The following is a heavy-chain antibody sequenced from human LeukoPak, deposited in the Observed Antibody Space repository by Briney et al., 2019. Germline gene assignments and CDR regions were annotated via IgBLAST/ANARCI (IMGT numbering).Heavy chain of an antibody. Sequence: KPSETLSLTCTVSGGSISSYYWSWIRQPPGKGLEWIGYIYYSGSTNYNPSLKSRVTISVDTSKNQFSLKLSSVTAADTAVYYCARVTVVAATGYLDLWGRGTLVTVSS. V-gene: IGHV4-59*01. J-gene: IGHJ2*01. D-gene: IGHD2-15*01. CDR2: IYYSGST. CDR1: GGSISSYY. CDR3: ARVTVVAATGYLDL.